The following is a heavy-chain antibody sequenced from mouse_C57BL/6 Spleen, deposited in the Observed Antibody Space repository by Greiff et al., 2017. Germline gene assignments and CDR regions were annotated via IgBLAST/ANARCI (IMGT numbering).Heavy chain of an antibody. CDR1: GYTFTSYW. V-gene: IGHV1-61*01. Sequence: QVQLQQPGAELVRPGSSVKLSCKASGYTFTSYWMDWVKQRPGQGLEWIGNIYPSDSETHYNQKFKDKATLTVDKSSSTAYMQLSSLTSEDSAVYYCARAGYYYGSSLYWYFDGWGTGTTVTVSS. D-gene: IGHD1-1*01. J-gene: IGHJ1*03. CDR2: IYPSDSET. CDR3: ARAGYYYGSSLYWYFDG.